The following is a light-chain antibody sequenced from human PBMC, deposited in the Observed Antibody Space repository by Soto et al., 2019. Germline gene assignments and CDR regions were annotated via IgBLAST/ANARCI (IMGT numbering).Light chain of an antibody. Sequence: QSALTQPASVSGSPGQSITISCTGASSDVGSYNLVSWYQHHPGKGPKLIIYEGNKRPSGVSDRFSGSKSGDTASLTISGLQSDDEADYYCCSYTASSTFDVVFGGGTKVTVL. CDR2: EGN. CDR1: SSDVGSYNL. V-gene: IGLV2-23*01. CDR3: CSYTASSTFDVV. J-gene: IGLJ2*01.